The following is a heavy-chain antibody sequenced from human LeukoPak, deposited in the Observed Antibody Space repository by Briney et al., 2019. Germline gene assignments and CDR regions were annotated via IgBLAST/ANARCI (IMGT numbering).Heavy chain of an antibody. CDR3: ASLWFGESYDAFDI. D-gene: IGHD3-10*01. Sequence: PSETLSLTCTVSGGSISSRSYYWGWIRQPPGKGLEWIGSIYYSGSTYYNPSLKSRVTISVDTSKNQFSLKLSSVTAADTAVYYCASLWFGESYDAFDIWGQGTMVTVSS. V-gene: IGHV4-39*01. CDR1: GGSISSRSYY. CDR2: IYYSGST. J-gene: IGHJ3*02.